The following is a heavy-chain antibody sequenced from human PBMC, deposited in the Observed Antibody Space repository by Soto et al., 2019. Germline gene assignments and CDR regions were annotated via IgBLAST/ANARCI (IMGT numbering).Heavy chain of an antibody. J-gene: IGHJ4*02. CDR3: ARGRRGSEYCSSTSCYLFYSGSYYYFDY. V-gene: IGHV4-34*01. CDR1: GGSFSCYY. CDR2: INHSGST. D-gene: IGHD2-2*01. Sequence: SETLSLTCAVYGGSFSCYYWSWIRQPPGKGLEWIGEINHSGSTNYNPSLKSRVTISVDTSKNQFSLKLSSVTAADTAVYYCARGRRGSEYCSSTSCYLFYSGSYYYFDYWGQGTLVTVSS.